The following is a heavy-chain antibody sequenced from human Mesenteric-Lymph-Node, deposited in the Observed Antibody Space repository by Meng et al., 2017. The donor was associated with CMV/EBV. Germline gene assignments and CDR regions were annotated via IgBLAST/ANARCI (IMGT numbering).Heavy chain of an antibody. CDR3: ARARITIFGVVDVNWFDP. J-gene: IGHJ5*02. CDR2: INHSGST. D-gene: IGHD3-3*01. CDR1: GGSFSGYY. V-gene: IGHV4-34*01. Sequence: GSLRLSCAVYGGSFSGYYWSWIRQPPGKGLEWIGEINHSGSTNYNPSLKSRVTISLDTSKSQFSLKLSSVTAADTAEYYCARARITIFGVVDVNWFDPWGQGTLVTVSS.